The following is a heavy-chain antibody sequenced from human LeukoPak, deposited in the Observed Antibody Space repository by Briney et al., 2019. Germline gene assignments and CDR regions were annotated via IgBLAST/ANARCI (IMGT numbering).Heavy chain of an antibody. D-gene: IGHD3-3*01. CDR2: INHSGST. V-gene: IGHV4-34*01. CDR1: GGSFSGYY. CDR3: ARGRRGYDLWSGPDY. Sequence: SETLSLTCAVYGGSFSGYYWNWIRQPPGKGLEWIGEINHSGSTNYNPSLKSRVTISVDTSKNQFSLKLSSVTAADTAVYYCARGRRGYDLWSGPDYWGQGTLVTVSS. J-gene: IGHJ4*02.